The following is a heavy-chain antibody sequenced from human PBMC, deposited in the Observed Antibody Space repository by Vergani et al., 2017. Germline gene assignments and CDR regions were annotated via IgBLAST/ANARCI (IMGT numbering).Heavy chain of an antibody. D-gene: IGHD3-10*01. J-gene: IGHJ6*02. Sequence: QVQLQESGPGLVKPSETLTLTCDVSDSSIMTNPYWGWFRQSPGKGLEWIGCIHHSGDTHYNSSLKSRVSILIVSNSKFSLSLTSVTAADTAIYYCARHRGSGGCFPSSYFYGMDVWGHGTTVTVSS. CDR1: DSSIMTNPY. V-gene: IGHV4-38-2*01. CDR3: ARHRGSGGCFPSSYFYGMDV. CDR2: IHHSGDT.